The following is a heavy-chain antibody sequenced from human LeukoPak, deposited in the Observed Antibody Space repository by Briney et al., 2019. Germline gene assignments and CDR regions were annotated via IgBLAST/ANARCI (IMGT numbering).Heavy chain of an antibody. J-gene: IGHJ1*01. D-gene: IGHD1-1*01. Sequence: ASVKVSFKAAGFTFTTFYMDWVRQAPGQGLEWMAVINPSGVSTTYAQNFQGRVTMTKGTSTTTVYMELSSLRSEDTAVYYCARGRAYTQPLLAPWGQGTLVTVSS. V-gene: IGHV1-46*01. CDR2: INPSGVST. CDR1: GFTFTTFY. CDR3: ARGRAYTQPLLAP.